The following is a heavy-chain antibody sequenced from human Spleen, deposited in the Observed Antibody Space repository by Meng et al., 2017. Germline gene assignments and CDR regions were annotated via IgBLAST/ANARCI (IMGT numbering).Heavy chain of an antibody. CDR1: GFTFSNYN. V-gene: IGHV3-21*01. CDR2: ISSSSSYI. CDR3: AREGPQVKYALDF. D-gene: IGHD2-8*01. J-gene: IGHJ4*02. Sequence: EVQLVGHGGGLVKPVDSLTRSCAASGFTFSNYNMNWVRQAPGKGLEWVASISSSSSYIFYADSVKGRFTISRDNAKNSLYLQMNSLRAEDTAVYYCAREGPQVKYALDFWGQGTLVTVSS.